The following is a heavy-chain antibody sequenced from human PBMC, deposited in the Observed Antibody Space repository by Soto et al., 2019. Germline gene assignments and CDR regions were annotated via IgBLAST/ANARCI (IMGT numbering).Heavy chain of an antibody. CDR1: GFSLSTSGMG. CDR2: IYWDDDE. D-gene: IGHD1-1*01. Sequence: QITLKESGPPLVKPTQTLTLTCTFSGFSLSTSGMGVGWVRQPPGKALEWLAIIYWDDDERYSPPLKSRLTITKDTSRDQVVLTMTNMDPVDTATYYCTHRGPGGPIDYWGQGTLVTVSS. CDR3: THRGPGGPIDY. V-gene: IGHV2-5*02. J-gene: IGHJ4*02.